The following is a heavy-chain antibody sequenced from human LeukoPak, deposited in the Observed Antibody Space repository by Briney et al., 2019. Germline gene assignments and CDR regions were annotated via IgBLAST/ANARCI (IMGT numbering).Heavy chain of an antibody. Sequence: GGSLRLSCAASGFTFSKYYMTWIRQAPGKGLEWVSYISSDGSTIYYADSVKGRFTISRDNTKNSLYLQMNSLSAEDTAVYYCARDRLVDYWGQGTLVTVSS. CDR1: GFTFSKYY. J-gene: IGHJ4*02. CDR2: ISSDGSTI. D-gene: IGHD6-6*01. CDR3: ARDRLVDY. V-gene: IGHV3-11*04.